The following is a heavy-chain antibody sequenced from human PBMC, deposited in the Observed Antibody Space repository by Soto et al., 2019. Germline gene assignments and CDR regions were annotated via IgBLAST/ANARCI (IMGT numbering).Heavy chain of an antibody. D-gene: IGHD3-10*01. Sequence: GECLQMSFKCSGYIFTTYGIGWVGLVTGKGLEWMGIIYPGDSDTIYIPSLQGQVTISADKSTSTAYLQWSSLKASAAAMYYCARSLPRRRGFLFYYWGLGTLVTVSS. CDR3: ARSLPRRRGFLFYY. CDR1: GYIFTTYG. V-gene: IGHV5-51*01. J-gene: IGHJ4*02. CDR2: IYPGDSDT.